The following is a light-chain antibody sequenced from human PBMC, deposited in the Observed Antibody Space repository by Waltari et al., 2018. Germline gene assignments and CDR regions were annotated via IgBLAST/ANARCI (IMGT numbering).Light chain of an antibody. CDR3: LQDYNYPRT. CDR1: QGIRND. J-gene: IGKJ4*01. Sequence: AIQLTQSPSSLSASVGDRVTITCRASQGIRNDLGWYQQKPGKAPTLLIYAASSLQSGVPSRFSGSGSGTDFTLTISSLQPEDFATYYCLQDYNYPRTFGGGTKVEIK. CDR2: AAS. V-gene: IGKV1-6*01.